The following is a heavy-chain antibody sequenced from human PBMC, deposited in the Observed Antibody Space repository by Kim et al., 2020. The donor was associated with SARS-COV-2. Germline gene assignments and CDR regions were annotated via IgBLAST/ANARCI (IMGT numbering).Heavy chain of an antibody. J-gene: IGHJ6*02. V-gene: IGHV3-33*01. CDR2: IWYDGSNK. CDR3: ARDNLGYCSSTSCYYLGYYYYGMDV. Sequence: GGSLRLSCAASGFTFSSYGMHWVRQAPGKGLEWVAVIWYDGSNKYYADSVKGRFTISRDNSKNTLYLQMNSLRAEDTAVYYCARDNLGYCSSTSCYYLGYYYYGMDVWGQGTTVTVSS. D-gene: IGHD2-2*01. CDR1: GFTFSSYG.